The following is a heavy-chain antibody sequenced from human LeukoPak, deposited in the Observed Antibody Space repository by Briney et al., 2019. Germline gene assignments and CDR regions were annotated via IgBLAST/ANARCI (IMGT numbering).Heavy chain of an antibody. CDR1: GFTFGTYT. J-gene: IGHJ4*02. CDR2: ISNDGSNK. V-gene: IGHV3-30-3*02. D-gene: IGHD5-24*01. Sequence: GVSLRLSCAVSGFTFGTYTMHWVRQAPGKGLEWVAVISNDGSNKYYADSVKGRFTISRDNSKNTLYLQMNSLRTEDTAVYYCARRDNYDYWGQGTLVTVSS. CDR3: ARRDNYDY.